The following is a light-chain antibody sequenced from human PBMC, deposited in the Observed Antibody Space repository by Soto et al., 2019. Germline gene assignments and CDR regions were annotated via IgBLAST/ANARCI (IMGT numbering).Light chain of an antibody. CDR1: QSVSNNY. Sequence: EIVFTQSPGTLSLSPGERPTLSCRASQSVSNNYLAWYQPKPGKAPRLLIYGASNRATGIPDRLSGSGSGTDFTLTISRLEPEDSAVYYCQQYGSSGTFGQGTKVDIK. CDR2: GAS. J-gene: IGKJ1*01. V-gene: IGKV3-20*01. CDR3: QQYGSSGT.